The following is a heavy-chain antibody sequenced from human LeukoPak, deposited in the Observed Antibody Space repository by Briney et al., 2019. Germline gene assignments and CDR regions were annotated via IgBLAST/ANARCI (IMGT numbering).Heavy chain of an antibody. CDR3: ARVGGSSSGLIDY. CDR1: SGSVSNSHYY. Sequence: SETLSLTCTVSSGSVSNSHYYWAWVRQPPGKGLEWLGSIFYSGNTHYNPSLKSPVTISIDTSKNQFSLKVSSVTAADTAVYYCARVGGSSSGLIDYWGQGTLVTVSS. J-gene: IGHJ4*02. D-gene: IGHD6-13*01. V-gene: IGHV4-39*07. CDR2: IFYSGNT.